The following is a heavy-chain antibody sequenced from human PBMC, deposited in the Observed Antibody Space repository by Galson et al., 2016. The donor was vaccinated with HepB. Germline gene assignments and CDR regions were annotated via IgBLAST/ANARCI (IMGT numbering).Heavy chain of an antibody. Sequence: SLRLSCAASGFTFSSYAMSWVRQAPGKGLEWVSAISGSGASTYYADSVKGRFTISSDHSKNTLYLHMNSLSAEDTAVYYCAKGGGYNSAYYFYYYMDVWGKGTTVTVSS. V-gene: IGHV3-23*01. CDR3: AKGGGYNSAYYFYYYMDV. D-gene: IGHD5-24*01. CDR1: GFTFSSYA. J-gene: IGHJ6*03. CDR2: ISGSGAST.